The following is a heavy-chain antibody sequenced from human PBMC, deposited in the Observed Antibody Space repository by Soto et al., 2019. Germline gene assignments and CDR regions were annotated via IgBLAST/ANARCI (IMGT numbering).Heavy chain of an antibody. CDR3: ARDVMITFGGVTSRGAFDI. J-gene: IGHJ3*02. CDR1: GGTFSSYT. Sequence: QVPLVQSGAEVKKPGSSVKVSCKASGGTFSSYTISWVRQAPGQGLEWMGRIIPILGIANYAQKFQGRVTITADKSTSTAYMELSSLRSEDTAVYYCARDVMITFGGVTSRGAFDIWGQGTMVTVSS. CDR2: IIPILGIA. V-gene: IGHV1-69*08. D-gene: IGHD3-16*01.